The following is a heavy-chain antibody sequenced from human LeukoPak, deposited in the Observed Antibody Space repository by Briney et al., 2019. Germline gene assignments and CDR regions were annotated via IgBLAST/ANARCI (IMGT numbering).Heavy chain of an antibody. D-gene: IGHD4-17*01. CDR3: ARVQRDGDYVYY. CDR2: IIPIFGTA. Sequence: ASVKVSCKASGGTFSSYAISWVRQAPGQGLEWMGRIIPIFGTANYAQKFQGRVTVTTDESTSTAYMELSSLRSEDTAVYYCARVQRDGDYVYYWGQGTLVTVSS. V-gene: IGHV1-69*05. J-gene: IGHJ4*02. CDR1: GGTFSSYA.